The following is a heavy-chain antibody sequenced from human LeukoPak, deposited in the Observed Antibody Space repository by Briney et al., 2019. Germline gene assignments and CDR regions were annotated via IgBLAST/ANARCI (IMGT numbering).Heavy chain of an antibody. CDR2: INPNSGDT. CDR3: ARDYGDYLPGDDAFDI. V-gene: IGHV1-2*02. CDR1: GYTFSGYY. D-gene: IGHD4-17*01. Sequence: ASVKVSCKASGYTFSGYYIHWVRQAPGQGLEWMGWINPNSGDTNYAQKFQGRVTMTRDTSISTAYMELSRLRSDDTAVYYCARDYGDYLPGDDAFDIWGQGTMVTVSS. J-gene: IGHJ3*02.